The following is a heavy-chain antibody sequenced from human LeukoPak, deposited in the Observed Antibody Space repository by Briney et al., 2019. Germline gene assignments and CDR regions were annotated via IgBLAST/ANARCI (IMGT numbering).Heavy chain of an antibody. CDR1: GFTFSSYA. J-gene: IGHJ4*02. V-gene: IGHV3-23*01. CDR2: ITDSGGNT. Sequence: PGGSLRLSCAASGFTFSSYAMNWVRQAPGKGPEWVSGITDSGGNTYYADSVKGRFTISRDNSNNMVYLQMNSLRAEDMAKYYCAKAAGATYYRVFDYWGQGILVTVSS. CDR3: AKAAGATYYRVFDY. D-gene: IGHD1-26*01.